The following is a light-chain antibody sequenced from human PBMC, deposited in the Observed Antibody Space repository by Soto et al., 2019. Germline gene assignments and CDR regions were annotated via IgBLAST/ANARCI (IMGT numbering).Light chain of an antibody. Sequence: QSALTQPASVSGSPGQSVAISCTGTSSDVGAYNYVSWYQQHPGKAPKLLLSEVSNRPSGVSDRFSGSKSGNTASLTISGLQAEDEADYYCSSLTTSFTYVFGTGTKVHRP. J-gene: IGLJ1*01. CDR3: SSLTTSFTYV. CDR1: SSDVGAYNY. CDR2: EVS. V-gene: IGLV2-14*01.